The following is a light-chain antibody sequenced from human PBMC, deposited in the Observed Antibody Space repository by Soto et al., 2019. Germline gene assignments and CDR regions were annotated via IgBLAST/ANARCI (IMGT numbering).Light chain of an antibody. Sequence: QSALAQPPSASGSPGQSVTISCTGSGSDIGAYNFVSWYQQHPGKAPKLMIFGVTERPSGVPDRFSGSKSGNTASLTISGLQAADEADYYCSLYTSENTYVFGTGTKVTVL. CDR1: GSDIGAYNF. J-gene: IGLJ1*01. V-gene: IGLV2-8*01. CDR3: SLYTSENTYV. CDR2: GVT.